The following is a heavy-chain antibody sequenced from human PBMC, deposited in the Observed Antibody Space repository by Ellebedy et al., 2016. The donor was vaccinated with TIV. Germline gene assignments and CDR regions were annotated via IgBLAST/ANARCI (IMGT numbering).Heavy chain of an antibody. CDR1: GYTFTAYY. D-gene: IGHD1-14*01. J-gene: IGHJ3*02. CDR2: INPNSGGT. Sequence: ASVKVSCXTSGYTFTAYYMHWVQQDPGQGLEWMGWINPNSGGTNYAQKFQGRVTMTRDTSISTAYMELSRLRSDDTALYYCATGFTGQTPLDAFEIWGQGTMVTVSS. V-gene: IGHV1-2*02. CDR3: ATGFTGQTPLDAFEI.